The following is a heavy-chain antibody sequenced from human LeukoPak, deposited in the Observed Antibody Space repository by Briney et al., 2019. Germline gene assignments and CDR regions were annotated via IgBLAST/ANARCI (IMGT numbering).Heavy chain of an antibody. CDR3: ASGGRYYYDSSGYYPFDY. CDR2: INPSGGST. J-gene: IGHJ4*02. CDR1: GYTFTSYY. V-gene: IGHV1-46*01. Sequence: GASVKVSCKASGYTFTSYYMHWVRQAPGQGLEWMGIINPSGGSTSYAQKFQGRVTMTRDMSTSTLYMELSSLRSEDTAVYYCASGGRYYYDSSGYYPFDYWGQGTLVTVSS. D-gene: IGHD3-22*01.